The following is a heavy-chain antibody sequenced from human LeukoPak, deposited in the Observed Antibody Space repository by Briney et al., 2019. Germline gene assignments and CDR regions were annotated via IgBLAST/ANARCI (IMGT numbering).Heavy chain of an antibody. Sequence: PSETLSLTCTVSGGSISSSSYYWGWIRQPPGKGLEWIGNIYYSGNTYYTPSLKSRVTISVDTSKSQFSLKLSSVTAADTAVYYCARESYYDSSGYSHDAFDIWGQGTMVTVSS. J-gene: IGHJ3*02. D-gene: IGHD3-22*01. CDR3: ARESYYDSSGYSHDAFDI. V-gene: IGHV4-39*01. CDR2: IYYSGNT. CDR1: GGSISSSSYY.